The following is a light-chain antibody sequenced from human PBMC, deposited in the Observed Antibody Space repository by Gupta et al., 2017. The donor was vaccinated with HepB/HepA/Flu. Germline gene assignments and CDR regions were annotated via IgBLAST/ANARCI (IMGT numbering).Light chain of an antibody. CDR3: LQDYNYPRT. J-gene: IGKJ1*01. V-gene: IGKV1-6*01. CDR2: AAS. CDR1: QGIRND. Sequence: AMQLNQSPSSLSAAEGDRVTITCRASQGIRNDLGWYQQKPGKAPKLLIYAASSLQSGVPSRFSGSGSGTDFTLSISSLQPEDVATYYGLQDYNYPRTFGQGTKVEIK.